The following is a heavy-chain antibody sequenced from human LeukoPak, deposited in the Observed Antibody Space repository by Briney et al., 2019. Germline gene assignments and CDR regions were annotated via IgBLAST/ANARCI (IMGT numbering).Heavy chain of an antibody. CDR3: AKAKVDGYNTDAFDI. CDR2: IRYDGSNK. J-gene: IGHJ3*02. V-gene: IGHV3-30*02. D-gene: IGHD5-24*01. CDR1: GFTFSSYG. Sequence: GGSLRLSCAASGFTFSSYGMHWVRQAPGKGLEWVAFIRYDGSNKYYADSVKGRFTISRDNSKNTLYLQMNSLRAEDTAVYYCAKAKVDGYNTDAFDIWGQGTMVTVSP.